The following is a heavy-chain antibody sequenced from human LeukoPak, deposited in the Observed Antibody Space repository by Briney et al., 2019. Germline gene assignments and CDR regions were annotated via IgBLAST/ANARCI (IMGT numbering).Heavy chain of an antibody. CDR3: AKDRWGGTGRDPYYFDY. D-gene: IGHD3-16*01. CDR2: ISSSSSYI. Sequence: GGSLRLSCAASGFTFSSYSMNWVRQAPGKGLEWVSSISSSSSYIYYADSVKGRFTISRDNSKNTLYLQMNSLRAEDTAVYYCAKDRWGGTGRDPYYFDYWGQGTLVTVSS. CDR1: GFTFSSYS. J-gene: IGHJ4*02. V-gene: IGHV3-21*01.